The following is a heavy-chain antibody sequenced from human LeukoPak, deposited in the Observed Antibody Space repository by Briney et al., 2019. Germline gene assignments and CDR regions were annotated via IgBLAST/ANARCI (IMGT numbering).Heavy chain of an antibody. J-gene: IGHJ4*02. CDR2: ISSSSSYI. CDR1: GSTFSTYS. CDR3: ARAMRATPSIAAYYY. V-gene: IGHV3-21*01. D-gene: IGHD6-6*01. Sequence: GGSLRLSCAASGSTFSTYSMNWVRQAPGKGLEWVSSISSSSSYIYYADSLKGRFTISRDNAKNSLYLQMNSLRAGDTAVYYCARAMRATPSIAAYYYWDQGTLVTVSS.